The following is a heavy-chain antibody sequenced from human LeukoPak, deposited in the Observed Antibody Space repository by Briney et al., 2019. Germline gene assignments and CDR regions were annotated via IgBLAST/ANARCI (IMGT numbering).Heavy chain of an antibody. CDR3: ARVRVEYYFDY. Sequence: GGSLRLSCAASGFTVSSNYMSWVRQAPGKGLEWVSVIYSGGSTYYADSVKGRFTISRDNSKNTLYLQMNSLRAEDTAVYYCARVRVEYYFDYWGQGTLVTVSS. CDR1: GFTVSSNY. D-gene: IGHD3-3*01. CDR2: IYSGGST. J-gene: IGHJ4*02. V-gene: IGHV3-53*01.